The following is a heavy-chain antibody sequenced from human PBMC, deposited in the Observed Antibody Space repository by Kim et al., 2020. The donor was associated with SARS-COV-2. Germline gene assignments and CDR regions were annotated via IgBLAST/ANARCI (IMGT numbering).Heavy chain of an antibody. CDR1: GYTFTSYA. CDR3: ARSWTPDFWSGYADY. Sequence: ASVKVSCKASGYTFTSYAMNWVRQAPGQGLEWMGWINTNTGNPTYAQGFTGRFVFSLDTSVSTAYLQISSLKAEDTAVYYCARSWTPDFWSGYADYWGQGTLVTVSS. V-gene: IGHV7-4-1*02. D-gene: IGHD3-3*01. J-gene: IGHJ4*02. CDR2: INTNTGNP.